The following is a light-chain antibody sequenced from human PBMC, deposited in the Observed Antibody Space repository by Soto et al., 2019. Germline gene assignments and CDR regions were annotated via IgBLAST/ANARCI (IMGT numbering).Light chain of an antibody. V-gene: IGKV1-27*01. Sequence: DIQMTQSPSSLSASVGDRVTITCRASQGISNYVAWYQQKRGTAPKVLISAASTLQSGIPSRFSGSGFGTDFTLNISSLQAEDVAKYCCQRYRSAPYTFGRGTKVEIK. CDR3: QRYRSAPYT. J-gene: IGKJ3*01. CDR2: AAS. CDR1: QGISNY.